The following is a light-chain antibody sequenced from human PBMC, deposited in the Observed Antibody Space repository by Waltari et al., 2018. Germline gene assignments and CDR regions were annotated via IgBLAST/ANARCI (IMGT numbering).Light chain of an antibody. Sequence: DVQMTQSPSSLSASVGDRVNITCRASQGISNYLAWYQQKPGKAPKVLIYAASTLQSGVPSRFSGTGSGTDFALTISSLQPEDVATYYCQRYNSAPRTFGQGTKVEIK. V-gene: IGKV1-27*01. CDR2: AAS. CDR1: QGISNY. J-gene: IGKJ1*01. CDR3: QRYNSAPRT.